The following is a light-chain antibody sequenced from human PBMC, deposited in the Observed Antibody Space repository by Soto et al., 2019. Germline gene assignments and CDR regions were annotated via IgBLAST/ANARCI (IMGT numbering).Light chain of an antibody. V-gene: IGKV3-15*01. J-gene: IGKJ1*01. CDR1: QSVSSN. CDR2: GAS. Sequence: EIVMTQSPATLSVSPGERATLSCRDSQSVSSNLAWYQQKPGQTPRLLIYGASTRATGIPARFSGSGSGTEFTLTISSLQSEDYAVYYCQQHNNWPRRTFGQGTKVEIK. CDR3: QQHNNWPRRT.